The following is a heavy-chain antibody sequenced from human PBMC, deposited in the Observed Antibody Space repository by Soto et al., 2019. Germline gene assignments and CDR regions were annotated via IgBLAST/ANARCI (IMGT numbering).Heavy chain of an antibody. D-gene: IGHD6-13*01. J-gene: IGHJ5*02. CDR1: GVTFSSYG. V-gene: IGHV3-33*01. CDR2: IWYDRSNN. Sequence: AGSLSLSCPASGVTFSSYGMHWVCLAPGKRVEWVAVIWYDRSNNYYDDSLKGRFTISGDTSKNQLYLQMNSVSAEDTAVYYCARDRRRWYNWFDLWGQGTLVTVSS. CDR3: ARDRRRWYNWFDL.